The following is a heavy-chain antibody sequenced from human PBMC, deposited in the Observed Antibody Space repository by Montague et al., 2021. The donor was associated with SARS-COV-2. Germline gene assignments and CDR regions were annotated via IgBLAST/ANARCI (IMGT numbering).Heavy chain of an antibody. V-gene: IGHV4-34*01. Sequence: TLSLTCAVTGGSFRSYYWSWIRHSPGKGLEWIAEINHSGITNYNPSLKSRVTISVDTSKSQFSLKLSSVTAADTAVYYCARWGLRVATTETYYYFGMDVWGQGTTVTVSS. CDR2: INHSGIT. J-gene: IGHJ6*02. D-gene: IGHD5-12*01. CDR1: GGSFRSYY. CDR3: ARWGLRVATTETYYYFGMDV.